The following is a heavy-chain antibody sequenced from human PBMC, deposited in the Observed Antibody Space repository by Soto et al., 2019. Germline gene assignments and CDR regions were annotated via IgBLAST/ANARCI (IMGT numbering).Heavy chain of an antibody. CDR2: IIPIFGTA. CDR3: ATVCGGFWSGFDAIDI. J-gene: IGHJ3*02. D-gene: IGHD3-3*01. CDR1: GGTFSSYA. V-gene: IGHV1-69*13. Sequence: GASVKVSCKASGGTFSSYAISWVRQAPGQGLEWMGGIIPIFGTANYAQKFQGRVTITADESTSTAYMELSSLRSEDTAVYYCATVCGGFWSGFDAIDIWGQGTMVTV.